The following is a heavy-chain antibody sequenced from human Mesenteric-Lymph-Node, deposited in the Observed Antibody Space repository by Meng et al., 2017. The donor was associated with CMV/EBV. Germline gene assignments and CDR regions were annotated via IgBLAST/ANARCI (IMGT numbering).Heavy chain of an antibody. D-gene: IGHD1-26*01. CDR2: IIPILEIT. V-gene: IGHV1-69*10. J-gene: IGHJ4*02. CDR1: GGTFSSYG. CDR3: ARGISGSYFDY. Sequence: SVKVSCKASGGTFSSYGISWVRQAPGQGLEWMGGIIPILEITNYAQKFQGRVTITADKSTSTAYMELSSLRSEDTAVYYCARGISGSYFDYWGQGTLVPFSS.